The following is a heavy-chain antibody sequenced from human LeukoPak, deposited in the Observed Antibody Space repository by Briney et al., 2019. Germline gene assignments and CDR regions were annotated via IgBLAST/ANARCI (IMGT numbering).Heavy chain of an antibody. Sequence: GASVKVSCKASGYTFTSYGISWVRQAPGQGLEWMGWISAYNGNTNYAQKLQGRVTMTTDTSTSTAYMELRSLRSDDTAVYYCARENPIYCSGGSCYSSSYWGQGTLVTVSS. V-gene: IGHV1-18*01. CDR3: ARENPIYCSGGSCYSSSY. CDR2: ISAYNGNT. J-gene: IGHJ4*02. CDR1: GYTFTSYG. D-gene: IGHD2-15*01.